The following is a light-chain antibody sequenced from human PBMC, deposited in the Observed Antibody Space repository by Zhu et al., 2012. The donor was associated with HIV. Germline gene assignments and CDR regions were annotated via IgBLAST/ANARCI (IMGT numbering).Light chain of an antibody. CDR3: QQYNTWPYT. CDR2: GAS. V-gene: IGKV3-15*01. Sequence: EVVMTQSPTTLSVSPGERAALSCRAGDFVNSKLAWYQHKRGQAPRLLLYGASTRATGIPARFTGSGSGTEFTLTITSMQSEDFATYYCQQYNTWPYTFGQGTKLEI. CDR1: DFVNSK. J-gene: IGKJ2*01.